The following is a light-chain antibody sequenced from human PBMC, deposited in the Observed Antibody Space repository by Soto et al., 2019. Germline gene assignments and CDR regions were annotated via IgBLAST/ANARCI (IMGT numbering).Light chain of an antibody. J-gene: IGLJ2*01. CDR1: SSNIGSNT. V-gene: IGLV1-44*01. Sequence: QSVLTQPPSASGTPGQRVTISCSGSSSNIGSNTVKWYQQLPGTAPNLLLYSNNQRPSGVPARFSGSKYGTSASLAISGLQSGDEDAYYCAAWDDSLNGVVFGGGTKLTVL. CDR3: AAWDDSLNGVV. CDR2: SNN.